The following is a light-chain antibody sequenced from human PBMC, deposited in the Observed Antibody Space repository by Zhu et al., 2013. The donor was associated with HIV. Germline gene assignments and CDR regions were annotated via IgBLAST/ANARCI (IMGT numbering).Light chain of an antibody. J-gene: IGKJ5*01. CDR1: QSISSY. V-gene: IGKV1-39*01. CDR2: AAS. Sequence: DIQMTQSPSSLSASVGDTVTITCRASQSISSYLNWYQQKPGKAPNLLIYAASSLQSGVPSRFSGSASGTDYTLTISSLQPEDFATYYCQQTYNTPTFGQGTRLDIK. CDR3: QQTYNTPT.